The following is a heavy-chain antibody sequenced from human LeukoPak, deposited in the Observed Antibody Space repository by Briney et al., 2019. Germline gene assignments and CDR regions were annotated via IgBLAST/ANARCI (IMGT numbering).Heavy chain of an antibody. CDR3: ARDRGILARSSPIDY. D-gene: IGHD2-15*01. J-gene: IGHJ4*02. Sequence: GGSLRLSCAASEFTFSSYSMNWVRQAPGKGLEWVSYLSSTSGTRYYADSVKGRFTISRDNAKNSLYLQMNSLRAEDTAVYYCARDRGILARSSPIDYWGQGTLVTVSS. CDR1: EFTFSSYS. V-gene: IGHV3-48*01. CDR2: LSSTSGTR.